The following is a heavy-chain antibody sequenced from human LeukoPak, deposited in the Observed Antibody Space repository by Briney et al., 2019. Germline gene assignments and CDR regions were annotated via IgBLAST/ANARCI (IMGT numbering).Heavy chain of an antibody. D-gene: IGHD2-15*01. CDR1: GFTFSGYW. CDR2: IKQDGSEK. J-gene: IGHJ4*02. V-gene: IGHV3-7*01. CDR3: ARELGYCSGGSCYPYFDY. Sequence: GSLRLSCAASGFTFSGYWMSWVRQAPGKGLEWVANIKQDGSEKYYVDSVKGRFTISRDNAKNSLYLQMNSLRAEDTAVYYCARELGYCSGGSCYPYFDYWGQGTLVTVSS.